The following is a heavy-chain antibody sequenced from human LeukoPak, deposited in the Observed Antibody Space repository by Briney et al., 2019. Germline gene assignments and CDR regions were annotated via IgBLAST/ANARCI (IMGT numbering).Heavy chain of an antibody. CDR1: GFTFSSYA. CDR3: ARASDYGEQSADY. D-gene: IGHD4-17*01. Sequence: GGSLRLSCAASGFTFSSYAMSWVRQAPGKGLEWVSAISGSGGSTYYADSVKGRFTISRDNSKNTLYLQMNSLRAEDTAVYYCARASDYGEQSADYWGQGTLVTVSS. J-gene: IGHJ4*02. V-gene: IGHV3-23*01. CDR2: ISGSGGST.